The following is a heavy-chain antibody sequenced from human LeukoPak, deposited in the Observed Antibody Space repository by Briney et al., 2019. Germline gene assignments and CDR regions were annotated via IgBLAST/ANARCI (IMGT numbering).Heavy chain of an antibody. V-gene: IGHV1-2*02. J-gene: IGHJ4*02. CDR2: INTKSGDT. D-gene: IGHD3-22*01. Sequence: GASVKVSCKASGYTFTTYYIHWVRQAPGQGLEWMGWINTKSGDTKYAQKFQGRVTMTRDTSITTAYMELSRLISDDTAVYYCTRVPSSDSSYYFDYWGQGTLVTVSS. CDR3: TRVPSSDSSYYFDY. CDR1: GYTFTTYY.